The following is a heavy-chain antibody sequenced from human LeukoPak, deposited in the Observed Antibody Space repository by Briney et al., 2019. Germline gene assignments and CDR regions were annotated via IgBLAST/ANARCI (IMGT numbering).Heavy chain of an antibody. J-gene: IGHJ4*02. CDR1: GYSFTSYW. CDR2: IYPGDSDT. Sequence: GESLKISCKVSGYSFTSYWIGWVRQMPGKGLEWMGIIYPGDSDTRYSPSFQGQVTISADKSISTAYLQWSSLKASDTAMYYCARRYRRGSGSYYYFDYWGQGTLVTVSS. CDR3: ARRYRRGSGSYYYFDY. D-gene: IGHD3-10*01. V-gene: IGHV5-51*01.